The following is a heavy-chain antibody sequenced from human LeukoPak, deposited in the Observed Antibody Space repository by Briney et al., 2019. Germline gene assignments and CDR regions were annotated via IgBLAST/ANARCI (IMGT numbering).Heavy chain of an antibody. D-gene: IGHD6-13*01. V-gene: IGHV1-69*13. J-gene: IGHJ4*02. CDR1: GGTFSSYA. CDR2: IIPIFGTA. Sequence: ASVKVSCKASGGTFSSYAISWVRQAPGQGLEWMGGIIPIFGTANYAQKFQGRVTITADESTSTAYMELSSLRSEDMAVYYCARDGQQLTSIDYWGQGTLVTVSS. CDR3: ARDGQQLTSIDY.